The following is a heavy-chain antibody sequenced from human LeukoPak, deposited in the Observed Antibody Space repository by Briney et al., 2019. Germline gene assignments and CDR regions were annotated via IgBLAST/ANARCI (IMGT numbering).Heavy chain of an antibody. J-gene: IGHJ6*03. CDR2: IYTSGST. Sequence: PSETLSLTCTVSGGSISSYYWSWIRQPAGKGLEWIGRIYTSGSTNYNPSLKSRVTMSVDTSKNQFSLKLSSVTAADTAVYYCARELVGQYCSGSSCYNFYYYYYIDVWGKGTTVTVSS. D-gene: IGHD2-15*01. V-gene: IGHV4-4*07. CDR1: GGSISSYY. CDR3: ARELVGQYCSGSSCYNFYYYYYIDV.